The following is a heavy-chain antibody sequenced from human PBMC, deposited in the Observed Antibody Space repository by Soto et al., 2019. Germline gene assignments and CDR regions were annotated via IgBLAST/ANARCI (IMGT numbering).Heavy chain of an antibody. V-gene: IGHV4-61*01. CDR2: IYYSGTT. Sequence: SETLSLTCAVSGDSVSNDNYYWSWIRQPPGKGLEWIGYIYYSGTTNYNSYLKSRLSLSVDMSKNLFSLKLASVTAADTAVYFCARSQRGRTAFTFDYWGQGALVTVSS. D-gene: IGHD3-16*01. CDR3: ARSQRGRTAFTFDY. J-gene: IGHJ4*02. CDR1: GDSVSNDNYY.